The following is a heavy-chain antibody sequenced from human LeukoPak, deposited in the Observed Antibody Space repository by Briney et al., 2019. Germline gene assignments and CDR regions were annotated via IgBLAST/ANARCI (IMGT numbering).Heavy chain of an antibody. CDR1: RGSFSGYY. CDR2: INHSGST. V-gene: IGHV4-34*01. D-gene: IGHD5-12*01. CDR3: ARGGGYSGYDLDY. Sequence: PSETLSLTCAVYRGSFSGYYWSWIRQPPGKGLELIGEINHSGSTNYNPSLKSRVTISVDTSKNQFSLKLSSVTAADTAVYYCARGGGYSGYDLDYWGQGTLVTVSS. J-gene: IGHJ4*02.